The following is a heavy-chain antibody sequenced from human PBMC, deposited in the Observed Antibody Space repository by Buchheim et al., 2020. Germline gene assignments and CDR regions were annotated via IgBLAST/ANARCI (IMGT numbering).Heavy chain of an antibody. J-gene: IGHJ6*02. CDR1: GGSISSYY. CDR2: IYYSGST. Sequence: QVQLQESGPGLVKPSETLSLTCTVSGGSISSYYWSWIRQPPGKGLEWIGYIYYSGSTNYNPSLKSRVTISVDTSKNQFSLKLSSVTAADTAVYYCAREVVAAAGNYYYYGMDVWGQGTT. CDR3: AREVVAAAGNYYYYGMDV. V-gene: IGHV4-59*01. D-gene: IGHD6-13*01.